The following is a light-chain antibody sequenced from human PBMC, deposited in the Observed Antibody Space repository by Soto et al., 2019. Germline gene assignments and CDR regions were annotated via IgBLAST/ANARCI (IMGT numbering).Light chain of an antibody. CDR1: QSLLHTNGYNY. CDR3: MQPLQTPRT. V-gene: IGKV2-28*01. CDR2: LGS. Sequence: DIVMTQSPLSLPVTPGEPASISCRSSQSLLHTNGYNYLDWYLQKPGQSPQALIYLGSNRSSGVPDRFSGSGSGTDFTLKISRVEAEDVGVCYCMQPLQTPRTFGQGTKVEIK. J-gene: IGKJ1*01.